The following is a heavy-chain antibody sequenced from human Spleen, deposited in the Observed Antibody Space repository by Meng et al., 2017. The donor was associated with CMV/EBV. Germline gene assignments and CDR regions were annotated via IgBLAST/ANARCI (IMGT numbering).Heavy chain of an antibody. J-gene: IGHJ4*02. D-gene: IGHD3-10*01. CDR3: ARGMLGSGFIPN. CDR1: GFTFSSYS. Sequence: GESLKISCAASGFTFSSYSMHWVRQAPGKGLEWVALISYDGSNKYFADSVKGRVSISRDNSKNTLYLQMNSLRVEDTAVYYCARGMLGSGFIPNWGQGTLVTVSS. CDR2: ISYDGSNK. V-gene: IGHV3-30*04.